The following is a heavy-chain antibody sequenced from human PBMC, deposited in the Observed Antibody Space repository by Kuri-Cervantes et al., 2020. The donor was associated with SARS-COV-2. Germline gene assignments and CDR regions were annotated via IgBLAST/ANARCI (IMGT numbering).Heavy chain of an antibody. J-gene: IGHJ6*02. CDR1: GGSISLTSYH. CDR3: ARLPSYYYYGMDV. V-gene: IGHV4-39*01. CDR2: IYYNGNT. Sequence: SETLSLTCTVSGGSISLTSYHWGWIRQSPGKELEWIGSIYYNGNTYYNPSLKSRVTISVDTSKNQFSLKLSSVTAADTAVYYCARLPSYYYYGMDVWGQGTTVTVSS.